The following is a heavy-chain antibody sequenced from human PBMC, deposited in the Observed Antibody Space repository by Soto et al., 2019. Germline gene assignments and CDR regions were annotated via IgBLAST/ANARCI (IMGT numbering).Heavy chain of an antibody. CDR1: GGSFSGYY. CDR2: INHSGST. CDR3: ARDLPTGTPPPYFDN. Sequence: SETLSLTCAVYGGSFSGYYWSWIRQPPGKGLEWIGEINHSGSTNYNPSLKSRVTISVDTSKNQFSLTLNSVTAADTAIYYCARDLPTGTPPPYFDNWGQGTLVTVSS. J-gene: IGHJ4*02. V-gene: IGHV4-34*01. D-gene: IGHD1-1*01.